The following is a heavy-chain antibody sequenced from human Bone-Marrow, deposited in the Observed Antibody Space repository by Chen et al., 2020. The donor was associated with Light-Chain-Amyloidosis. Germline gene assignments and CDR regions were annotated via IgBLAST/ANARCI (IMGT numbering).Heavy chain of an antibody. CDR1: GGTFSSYA. CDR2: ILTIFGTA. D-gene: IGHD4-17*01. J-gene: IGHJ4*02. V-gene: IGHV1-69*01. CDR3: ARVQSTVTTFFAAPPDY. Sequence: QVQLVQSGAEVKKPGSSVKVSCKASGGTFSSYAISWVRQAPGQGLEWMGGILTIFGTANYAQKFQGRVTITADESTSTGYMELSSLRSEDTAVYYWARVQSTVTTFFAAPPDYWGQGTLVTVSS.